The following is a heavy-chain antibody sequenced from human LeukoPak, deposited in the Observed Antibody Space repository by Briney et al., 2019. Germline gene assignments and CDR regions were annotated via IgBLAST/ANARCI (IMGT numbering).Heavy chain of an antibody. Sequence: GGSLRLSCSASGFTFSSYSMNWVRQAPGKGLEWVSSISSSSSYIYYADSVKGRFTISRDNAKNSLYLQMNSLRAEDTAVYYCARDWDSSGPYYFDYWGQGTLVTVSS. CDR2: ISSSSSYI. CDR3: ARDWDSSGPYYFDY. CDR1: GFTFSSYS. D-gene: IGHD6-19*01. J-gene: IGHJ4*02. V-gene: IGHV3-21*01.